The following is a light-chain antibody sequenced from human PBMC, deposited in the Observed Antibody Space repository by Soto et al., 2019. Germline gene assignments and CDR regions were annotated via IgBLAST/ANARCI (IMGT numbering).Light chain of an antibody. V-gene: IGKV3-11*01. CDR2: DAS. Sequence: EIVLTQSPATLSLSPGERATLSCRASQSVGSSLAWFQHKPGQAPRLLIYDASNRATGIPARFSGSGSGTDFTLTISSLEPEDFAVYYWQQRSNCPRTFGQGTKLEIK. CDR1: QSVGSS. CDR3: QQRSNCPRT. J-gene: IGKJ2*01.